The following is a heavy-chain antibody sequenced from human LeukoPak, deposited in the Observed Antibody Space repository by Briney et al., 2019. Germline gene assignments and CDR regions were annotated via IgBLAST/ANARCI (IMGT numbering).Heavy chain of an antibody. CDR3: ARGRSRVTIFGVALNWLAS. V-gene: IGHV4-34*01. D-gene: IGHD3-3*01. CDR1: GGSFSNYD. Sequence: ETLSLTCAVYGGSFSNYDWTWIRQPPGKGLGWIGEIYHSGRASYNPSLKSQSTISAATSKKPFSLRLSSVTAADTAVYSCARGRSRVTIFGVALNWLASWGQGNLVTVSS. J-gene: IGHJ5*01. CDR2: IYHSGRA.